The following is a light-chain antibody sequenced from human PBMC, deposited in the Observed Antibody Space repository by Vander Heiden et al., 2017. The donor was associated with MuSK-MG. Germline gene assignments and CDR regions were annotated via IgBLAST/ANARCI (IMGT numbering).Light chain of an antibody. V-gene: IGKV4-1*01. J-gene: IGKJ1*01. CDR2: WAS. CDR1: QSVLYSTNNKNY. CDR3: QQYYTIPRT. Sequence: IVVTQSPASLAVSLGERATINCKSSQSVLYSTNNKNYLAWYQQKPGQPPRLLIYWASSRESGVPERFSGSGSGTDFTLTISSLQAEDVAVYYCQQYYTIPRTFGQGTKVEIK.